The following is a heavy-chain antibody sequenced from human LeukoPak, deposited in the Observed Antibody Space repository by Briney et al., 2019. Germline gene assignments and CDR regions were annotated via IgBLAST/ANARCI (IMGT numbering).Heavy chain of an antibody. CDR1: GGSFSGYY. CDR2: INHSGST. Sequence: SETLSLTCAVYGGSFSGYYWSWIRQPPGKGLEWIGEINHSGSTNYNPSLKSRVTISVDTSKNQFSLKLSSVTAADTAVYYCARDWHYGMDVWGQGTTVTVSS. CDR3: ARDWHYGMDV. J-gene: IGHJ6*02. V-gene: IGHV4-34*01.